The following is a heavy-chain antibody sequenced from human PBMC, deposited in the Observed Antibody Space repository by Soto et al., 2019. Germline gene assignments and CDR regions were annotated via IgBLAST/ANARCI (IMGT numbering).Heavy chain of an antibody. Sequence: QVQLQESGPGLVKLSQTLSLTCTVSGGSISSGCYYWSWIRQHPGKLLEWIGYIYYSGSTYYNPSLKGRVTISVDTSKNQFSLNLSSVTAADMAVYYRASLRGDNIAVAGWYFDLWGRGPLVTVSS. CDR3: ASLRGDNIAVAGWYFDL. V-gene: IGHV4-31*03. CDR2: IYYSGST. J-gene: IGHJ2*01. D-gene: IGHD6-19*01. CDR1: GGSISSGCYY.